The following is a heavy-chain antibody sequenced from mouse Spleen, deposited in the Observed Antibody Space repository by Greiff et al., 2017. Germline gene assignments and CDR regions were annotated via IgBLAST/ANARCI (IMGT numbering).Heavy chain of an antibody. Sequence: EVQLVESGGGLVKLGGSLKLSCAASGFTFSSYAMSWVRQTPEKRLEWVATISSGGGNTYYPDSVKGRFTISRDNAKNTLYLQMSSLKSEDTAMYYCARHRGGSYFDYWGQGTTLTVSS. V-gene: IGHV5-9-3*01. CDR1: GFTFSSYA. CDR3: ARHRGGSYFDY. CDR2: ISSGGGNT. J-gene: IGHJ2*01.